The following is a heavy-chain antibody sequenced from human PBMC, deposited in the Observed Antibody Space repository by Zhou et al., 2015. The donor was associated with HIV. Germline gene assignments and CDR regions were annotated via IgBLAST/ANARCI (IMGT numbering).Heavy chain of an antibody. CDR2: IIPIFGTA. J-gene: IGHJ6*03. CDR1: GGTFSSYA. D-gene: IGHD4-17*01. V-gene: IGHV1-69*01. CDR3: ASFRATVTTRTYYMDV. Sequence: QVQLVQSGAEVKKPGSSVKVSCKASGGTFSSYAISWVRQAPGQGLEWMGGIIPIFGTANYAQKFQGRVTITADESTSTAYMELSSLRSEDTAVYYCASFRATVTTRTYYMDVWGKGTTVTVSS.